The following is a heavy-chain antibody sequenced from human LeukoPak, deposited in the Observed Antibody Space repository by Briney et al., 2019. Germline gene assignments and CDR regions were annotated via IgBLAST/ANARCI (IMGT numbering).Heavy chain of an antibody. CDR1: GDSIRSYY. Sequence: SETPSLTCTVSGDSIRSYYWSWIRQPPGKGLEWIGNIHYSGSTKYNPPLKSRVTISVDTSKNQFSLRVTSLTAADTAVYYCARLGALHDAFDVWGQGTLVTVSS. CDR3: ARLGALHDAFDV. CDR2: IHYSGST. J-gene: IGHJ3*01. D-gene: IGHD3-16*01. V-gene: IGHV4-59*12.